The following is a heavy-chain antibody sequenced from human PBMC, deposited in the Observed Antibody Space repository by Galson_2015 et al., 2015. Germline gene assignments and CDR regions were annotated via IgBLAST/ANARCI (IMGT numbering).Heavy chain of an antibody. Sequence: ETLSLTCTVSGGSISSGSYYWGWIRQPPGKGLEWIGSIYYSGSTYYNPSLKSRVTISVDTSKNQFSLKLSSVTAADTAVYYCASGIAYYYDSSGYYDNWFDPWGQGTLVTVSS. V-gene: IGHV4-39*07. CDR3: ASGIAYYYDSSGYYDNWFDP. D-gene: IGHD3-22*01. J-gene: IGHJ5*02. CDR1: GGSISSGSYY. CDR2: IYYSGST.